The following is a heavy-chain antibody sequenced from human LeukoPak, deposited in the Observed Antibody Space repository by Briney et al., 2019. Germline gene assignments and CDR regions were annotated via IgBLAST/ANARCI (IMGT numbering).Heavy chain of an antibody. J-gene: IGHJ4*02. CDR1: GFTFSSYA. D-gene: IGHD3-22*01. Sequence: GGSLRLSCAASGFTFSSYAMSWVRQAPGKGLEWVSVISGSGGSTYYADSVKGRFTISRDNSKNTLYLQMNSLRAGDTAVYYCAKVGARYCYDSSGYYYEGYYFDYWGQGTLVTVSS. CDR3: AKVGARYCYDSSGYYYEGYYFDY. CDR2: ISGSGGST. V-gene: IGHV3-23*01.